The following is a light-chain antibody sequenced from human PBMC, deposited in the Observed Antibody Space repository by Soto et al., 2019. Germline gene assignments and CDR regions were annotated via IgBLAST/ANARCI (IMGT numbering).Light chain of an antibody. CDR3: ATCDDSLNGPV. J-gene: IGLJ2*01. Sequence: QSVLTQPPSASGTPGQRVTISCSGGSSNIGSNTVSWYQQLPGTAPKLVMYVNNQRSSGVPDRFSGSKSGTSASLAISGLQSEDEADYYCATCDDSLNGPVFGGGTKVTVL. CDR2: VNN. V-gene: IGLV1-44*01. CDR1: SSNIGSNT.